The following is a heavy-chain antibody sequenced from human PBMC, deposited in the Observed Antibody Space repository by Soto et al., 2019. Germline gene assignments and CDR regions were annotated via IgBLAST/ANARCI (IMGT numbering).Heavy chain of an antibody. D-gene: IGHD2-2*01. Sequence: LSETLSLTCTVSGGSICSGGYYWSWIRQHPGKGLEWIGYIYYSGSTYYNPSLKSRVTISVDTSKNQFSLKLSSVTAADTAVYYCASYQQSYAFDIWGQGTIVTVSS. CDR3: ASYQQSYAFDI. CDR2: IYYSGST. V-gene: IGHV4-31*03. J-gene: IGHJ3*02. CDR1: GGSICSGGYY.